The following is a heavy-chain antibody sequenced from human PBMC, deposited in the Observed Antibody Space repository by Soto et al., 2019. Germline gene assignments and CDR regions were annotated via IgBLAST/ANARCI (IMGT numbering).Heavy chain of an antibody. CDR2: INWNSGVI. Sequence: EVQLVESGGGLVQPGRSLRLSCAAAGFTFEDYTMHWVRQCPGKGLEGVSGINWNSGVIGYADSVKGRFSISRDNAKNSLYLQMDSLSDEDTDLYYCAKCGKPSRYDAFDIWGQGTMVTVSS. CDR1: GFTFEDYT. V-gene: IGHV3-9*01. J-gene: IGHJ3*02. CDR3: AKCGKPSRYDAFDI. D-gene: IGHD2-15*01.